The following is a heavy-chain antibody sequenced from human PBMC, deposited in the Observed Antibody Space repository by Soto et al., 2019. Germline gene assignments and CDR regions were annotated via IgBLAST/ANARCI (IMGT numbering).Heavy chain of an antibody. J-gene: IGHJ4*02. CDR3: AKDGDAAAAGYYFDY. D-gene: IGHD6-13*01. V-gene: IGHV3-30*18. CDR2: ISYNGNDK. CDR1: GFTFSSYG. Sequence: LRLSCAASGFTFSSYGMHWVRQAPGKGLEWVAVISYNGNDKYHADSVKGRFTVSRDNSKNTLYLQMNSLRPEDTAVYHCAKDGDAAAAGYYFDYWGQGTLVTVSS.